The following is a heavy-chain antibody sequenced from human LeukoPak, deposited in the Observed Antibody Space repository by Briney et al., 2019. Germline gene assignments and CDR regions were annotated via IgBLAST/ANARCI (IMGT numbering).Heavy chain of an antibody. D-gene: IGHD5-12*01. CDR2: ISGSGGST. CDR3: AKGGYDYVEIGYFDY. CDR1: GFTFSSYA. Sequence: GGSLRLSCAASGFTFSSYAMSWVRQAPGKGLEWVSAISGSGGSTYYADSVKGRFTISRDNSKNTLYLQMNSLRAEDTAVYYCAKGGYDYVEIGYFDYWGQGTLVTVSS. J-gene: IGHJ4*02. V-gene: IGHV3-23*01.